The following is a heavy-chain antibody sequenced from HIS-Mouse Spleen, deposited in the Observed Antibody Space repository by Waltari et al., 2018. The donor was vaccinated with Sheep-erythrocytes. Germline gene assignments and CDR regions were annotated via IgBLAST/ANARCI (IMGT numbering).Heavy chain of an antibody. D-gene: IGHD3-16*01. V-gene: IGHV3-30*18. J-gene: IGHJ3*02. CDR3: AKGGFGGNSNDAFDI. Sequence: QVQLVESGGGVVQPGRSLRLSCAASGFTFSSYGMHWVRQAQGKGLEGVAVISYDGSNKYYADSVKGRFTISRDNSKNTLYLQMNSLRAEDTAVYYCAKGGFGGNSNDAFDIWGQGTMVTVSS. CDR2: ISYDGSNK. CDR1: GFTFSSYG.